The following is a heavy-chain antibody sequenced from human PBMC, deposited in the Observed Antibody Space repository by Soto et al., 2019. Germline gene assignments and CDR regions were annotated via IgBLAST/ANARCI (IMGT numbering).Heavy chain of an antibody. CDR3: AREGPAPYYYYGMDV. CDR1: GYSFTTYG. CDR2: ISAYNGNT. V-gene: IGHV1-18*01. J-gene: IGHJ6*02. Sequence: QVQLVQSGGEVKKPGASVKVSCKTSGYSFTTYGISWVRQAPGQGLEWMGWISAYNGNTNYAQKLQDRVTMTTDTSTTTADMELRSLRSDATAVYYCAREGPAPYYYYGMDVWGPGSAVTVSS.